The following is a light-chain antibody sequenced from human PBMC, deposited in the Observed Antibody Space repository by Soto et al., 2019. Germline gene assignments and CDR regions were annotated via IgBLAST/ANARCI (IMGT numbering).Light chain of an antibody. CDR2: SNN. CDR1: SSNIGSNS. CDR3: AAWDDSLNGWV. J-gene: IGLJ3*02. Sequence: QSALTQPPSASGTPGQRVTISCSGSSSNIGSNSVNWYHHLPGTAPKLLMYSNNRRPSGVPDRFSGSKSGTSASLAISGLQSEDEADYYCAAWDDSLNGWVFGGGTKLTVL. V-gene: IGLV1-44*01.